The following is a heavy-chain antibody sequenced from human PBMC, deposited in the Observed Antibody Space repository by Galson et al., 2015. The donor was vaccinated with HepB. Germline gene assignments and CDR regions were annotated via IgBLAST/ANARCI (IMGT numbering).Heavy chain of an antibody. Sequence: SLRLSCAASGFTFSSYGMYWVRQAPGKGLEWVAVVSNDVSSEYYADSVEGRFTISRDNSRNTLYLQMNSLRAEDTAVSYCAKDASAAGIYYFFYYYMGVWGEGTTVTGSS. J-gene: IGHJ6*03. CDR1: GFTFSSYG. CDR2: VSNDVSSE. V-gene: IGHV3-30*18. CDR3: AKDASAAGIYYFFYYYMGV. D-gene: IGHD2-21*01.